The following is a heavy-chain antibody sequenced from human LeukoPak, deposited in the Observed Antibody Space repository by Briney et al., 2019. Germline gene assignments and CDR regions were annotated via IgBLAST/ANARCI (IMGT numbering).Heavy chain of an antibody. J-gene: IGHJ6*03. CDR3: ARGMVKINYYMDV. Sequence: SQTLSLTCAISGDSVSSNSAAWNWIRQSPSRGLEWXXKTYYRSKWYNDYTVSMRSRITINPDTSKNQFSLQLNSVTPEDTAVYYCARGMVKINYYMDVWGKGTTVTVSS. D-gene: IGHD4-23*01. CDR2: TYYRSKWYN. V-gene: IGHV6-1*01. CDR1: GDSVSSNSAA.